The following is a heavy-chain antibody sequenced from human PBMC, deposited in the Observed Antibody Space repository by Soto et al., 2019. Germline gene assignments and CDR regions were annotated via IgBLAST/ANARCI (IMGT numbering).Heavy chain of an antibody. CDR3: ARGDSGYEVFDY. V-gene: IGHV3-30-3*01. CDR1: GFTFSSYA. CDR2: ISYDGSNK. J-gene: IGHJ4*02. Sequence: QVQLVESGGGVVQPGRSLRLSCAASGFTFSSYAMHWVRQAPGKGLEWVAVISYDGSNKYYADSVKGRFTISRDNSKNTLYLQMNSLRAEDTAVYYCARGDSGYEVFDYWGQGTLVTVSS. D-gene: IGHD5-12*01.